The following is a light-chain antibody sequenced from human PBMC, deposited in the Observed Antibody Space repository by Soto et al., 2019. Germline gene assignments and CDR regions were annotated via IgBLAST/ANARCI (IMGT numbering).Light chain of an antibody. Sequence: QSALTQPASVSGSPGQSITISCTGTSSDVGGYNYVSWYQQYPGKAPKLMIYDVSSRPSGVSNRFSGSKSGNTASLTISGLQAEDEADYYCSSYTSTSTLGVFGGGTKVNVL. V-gene: IGLV2-14*01. CDR2: DVS. CDR3: SSYTSTSTLGV. J-gene: IGLJ3*02. CDR1: SSDVGGYNY.